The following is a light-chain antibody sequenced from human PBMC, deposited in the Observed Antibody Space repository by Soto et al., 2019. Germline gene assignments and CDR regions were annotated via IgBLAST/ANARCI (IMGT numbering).Light chain of an antibody. V-gene: IGKV1-27*01. Sequence: DIQMTQSPSSLSASVGDRVTITCRASESIANYLAWYQQKPGKVPERLVYAASILHSGVPARFSGSQSGTDFTLTISRLQPEDVGTYYWQKYNTAPFTFGPGTKVEIK. CDR1: ESIANY. CDR2: AAS. J-gene: IGKJ3*01. CDR3: QKYNTAPFT.